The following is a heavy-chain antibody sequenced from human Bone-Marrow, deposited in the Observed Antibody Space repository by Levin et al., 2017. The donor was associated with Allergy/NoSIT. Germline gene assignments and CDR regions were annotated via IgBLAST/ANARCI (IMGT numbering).Heavy chain of an antibody. CDR3: ARPSTAVTPHLGYYYYGMDV. CDR1: GFTVSSNY. J-gene: IGHJ6*02. D-gene: IGHD4-23*01. V-gene: IGHV3-53*01. Sequence: GGSLRLSCAASGFTVSSNYMSWVRQAPGKGLEWVSVIYSGGSTYYADSVKGRFTISRDNSKNTLYLQMNSLRAEDTAVYYCARPSTAVTPHLGYYYYGMDVWGQGTTVTVSS. CDR2: IYSGGST.